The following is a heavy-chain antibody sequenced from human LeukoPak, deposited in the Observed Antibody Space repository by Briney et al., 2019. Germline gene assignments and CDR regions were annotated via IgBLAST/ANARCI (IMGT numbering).Heavy chain of an antibody. Sequence: PGGSLRLSCAASGFTVSSNYMSWVRQAPGKGLEWVSVIYSGGGTYYTDSVKGRFTISRDNSKNTLYLQMNSLRAEDTAVYYCASIAAAGGYFDYWGQGTLVTVSS. V-gene: IGHV3-66*01. CDR1: GFTVSSNY. J-gene: IGHJ4*02. CDR3: ASIAAAGGYFDY. CDR2: IYSGGGT. D-gene: IGHD6-13*01.